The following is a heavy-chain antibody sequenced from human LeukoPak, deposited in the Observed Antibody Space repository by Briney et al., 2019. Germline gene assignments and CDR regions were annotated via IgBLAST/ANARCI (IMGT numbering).Heavy chain of an antibody. CDR2: IYYSGST. Sequence: SETLSLTCTLSGGSLSSGGYYWRWIRQHPAKVLDWIGYIYYSGSTYYNPSLKSQVTISVDTSKNQFSLKLRSVTAADTAVYYCARETTVTDRAFDYWGQGTLVTVSS. J-gene: IGHJ4*02. CDR3: ARETTVTDRAFDY. D-gene: IGHD4-17*01. CDR1: GGSLSSGGYY. V-gene: IGHV4-31*01.